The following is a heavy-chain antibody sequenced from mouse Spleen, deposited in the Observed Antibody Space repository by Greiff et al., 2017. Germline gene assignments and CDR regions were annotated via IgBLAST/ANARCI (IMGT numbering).Heavy chain of an antibody. J-gene: IGHJ4*01. CDR3: ARVPTMVTPGAMDY. V-gene: IGHV5-9-1*01. Sequence: EVKLQESGGGLVKPGGSLKLSCAASGFTFSSYAMSWVRQTPEKRLEWVATISSGGSYTYYPDSVKGRFTISRDTAKNTLYLQMSSLRSEDTAMYYCARVPTMVTPGAMDYWGQGTSVTVSS. CDR2: ISSGGSYT. D-gene: IGHD2-10*01. CDR1: GFTFSSYA.